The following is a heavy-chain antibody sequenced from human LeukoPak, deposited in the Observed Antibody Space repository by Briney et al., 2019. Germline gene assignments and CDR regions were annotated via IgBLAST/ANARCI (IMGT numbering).Heavy chain of an antibody. CDR1: GFTFSSYE. V-gene: IGHV3-48*03. CDR3: ARSNRDAFDM. J-gene: IGHJ3*02. CDR2: ISSSGTTK. Sequence: GGSLRPSCAASGFTFSSYEMNWVRQGPGKGLEWVSYISSSGTTKYYADSVKGRFTLSRDNAKKSLSLQMNSLRAEDTAIYYCARSNRDAFDMWGEGTVVTVSS. D-gene: IGHD2/OR15-2a*01.